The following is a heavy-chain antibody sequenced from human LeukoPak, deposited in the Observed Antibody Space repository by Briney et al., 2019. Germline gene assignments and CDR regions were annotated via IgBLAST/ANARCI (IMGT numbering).Heavy chain of an antibody. Sequence: GGSLRLSCAASGFTFSSYGMSWVRQAPGEGLEWVSAISDSGGSTYYTDSVKGRFTISRDNSKNTLYLQMNSLRAEDTAVYYCASILLLYVYDYWGQGTLVTVSS. CDR3: ASILLLYVYDY. CDR2: ISDSGGST. J-gene: IGHJ4*02. D-gene: IGHD3-10*01. CDR1: GFTFSSYG. V-gene: IGHV3-23*01.